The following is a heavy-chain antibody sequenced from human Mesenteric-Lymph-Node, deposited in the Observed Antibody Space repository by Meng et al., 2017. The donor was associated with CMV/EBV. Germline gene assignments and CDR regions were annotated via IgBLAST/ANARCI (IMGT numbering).Heavy chain of an antibody. CDR3: ARRYSSSSGPDY. V-gene: IGHV5-51*01. CDR1: GYSFTSNW. Sequence: KGSGYSFTSNWSGWVRQMPGKGLEGMGIIYPGDSDTRYSPSFQGQVTISADKSISTAYLQWSSLKASDTAMYYCARRYSSSSGPDYWGQGTLVTVSS. D-gene: IGHD6-6*01. J-gene: IGHJ4*02. CDR2: IYPGDSDT.